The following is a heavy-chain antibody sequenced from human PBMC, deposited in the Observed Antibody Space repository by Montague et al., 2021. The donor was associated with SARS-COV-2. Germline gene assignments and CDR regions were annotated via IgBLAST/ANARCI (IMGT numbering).Heavy chain of an antibody. Sequence: SLRLSCAASGFTFSNYDMNWVRQAPGKGPEWISCISTSAYTTSYAGSVKGRFTISRDNGKNSLYLQMNSLSVEDTAVYYCTRDYRSIVGDGLDIWGQGTKVTVSS. CDR2: ISTSAYTT. V-gene: IGHV3-48*03. CDR1: GFTFSNYD. J-gene: IGHJ3*02. CDR3: TRDYRSIVGDGLDI. D-gene: IGHD3-16*02.